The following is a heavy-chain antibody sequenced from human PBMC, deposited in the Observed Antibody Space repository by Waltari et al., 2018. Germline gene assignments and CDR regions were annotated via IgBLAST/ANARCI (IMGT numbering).Heavy chain of an antibody. Sequence: EVQLLESGGGLVQPGGSLRLSCAASGFTFSSYAMAWVRQAPGKGLGWVSKISGGGSASYADSVKGRFTLSRDNSKNTLSLQMNSLRAEDTAIYYCARTLTHGYSYGYAGYWGQGTLVTVSS. CDR3: ARTLTHGYSYGYAGY. CDR2: ISGGGSA. V-gene: IGHV3-23*01. D-gene: IGHD5-18*01. J-gene: IGHJ4*02. CDR1: GFTFSSYA.